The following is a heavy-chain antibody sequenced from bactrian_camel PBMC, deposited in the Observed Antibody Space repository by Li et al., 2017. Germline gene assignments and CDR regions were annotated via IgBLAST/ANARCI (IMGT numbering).Heavy chain of an antibody. Sequence: VQLVESGGGLVQPGGSLRLSCVASGFTASGYAMSWVRQAPGKGLEWVSTINDGSGDTYYADSVKGRFTISRDNAKNTVYLQMNSLKPEDTAVYYCVRGASWTSLNYWGQGTQVTVS. CDR3: VRGASWTSLNY. V-gene: IGHV3S40*01. CDR1: GFTASGYA. CDR2: INDGSGDT. J-gene: IGHJ4*01. D-gene: IGHD6*01.